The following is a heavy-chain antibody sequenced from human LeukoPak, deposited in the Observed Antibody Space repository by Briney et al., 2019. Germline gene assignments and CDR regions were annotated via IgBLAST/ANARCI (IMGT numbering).Heavy chain of an antibody. J-gene: IGHJ4*02. CDR2: INPNSGGT. Sequence: ASVKVSCKASGYTLTGYYMHWVRPAPGQGLEWMGWINPNSGGTNYAQKFQGRVTTARDTSISTAYMELSRLRSDDTAVYYCARDYYDSSDYSGYWGQGTLVTVSS. D-gene: IGHD3-22*01. CDR1: GYTLTGYY. V-gene: IGHV1-2*02. CDR3: ARDYYDSSDYSGY.